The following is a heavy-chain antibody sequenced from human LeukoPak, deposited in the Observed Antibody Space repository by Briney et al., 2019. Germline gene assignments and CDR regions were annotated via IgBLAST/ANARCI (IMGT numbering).Heavy chain of an antibody. D-gene: IGHD3-22*01. V-gene: IGHV4-59*01. CDR1: GGSISSYY. CDR2: LYYSGST. CDR3: ARGADSSGYYSIFYFDY. Sequence: SETLSLTCTVSGGSISSYYWNWIRQPPGQGLEWIGYLYYSGSTNYNPSLKSRVTISVDTSKNQFSLKLSSVTAADTAVYYCARGADSSGYYSIFYFDYWGQGTLVTVSS. J-gene: IGHJ4*02.